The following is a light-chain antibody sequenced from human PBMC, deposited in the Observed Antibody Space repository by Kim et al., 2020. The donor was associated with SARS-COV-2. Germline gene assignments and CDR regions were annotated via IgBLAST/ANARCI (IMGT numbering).Light chain of an antibody. CDR3: YSATDNDLV. V-gene: IGLV3-27*01. Sequence: SYELTQPSSVSVSPGQTARITCSGDVLAKKYARWFQKKAGQAPVMVIYKDSERPSGIPERFSGSSSGTTVTLTISGAHVEDEADYYCYSATDNDLVFGGGTQLTV. CDR2: KDS. CDR1: VLAKKY. J-gene: IGLJ2*01.